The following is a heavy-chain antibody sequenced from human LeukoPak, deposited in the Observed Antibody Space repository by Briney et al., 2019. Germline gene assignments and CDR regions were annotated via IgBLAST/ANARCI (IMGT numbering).Heavy chain of an antibody. D-gene: IGHD2-2*01. CDR1: GGSFSGYY. Sequence: NPSETLSLTCAVYGGSFSGYYWSWIRQPPGKGLEWIGEINHSGSTNYNPSLKSRVTISVDTSKNQFSLKLSSVTAADTAVYYCARLGCSSTSCYRANYWGQGTLVTVSS. CDR3: ARLGCSSTSCYRANY. CDR2: INHSGST. V-gene: IGHV4-34*01. J-gene: IGHJ4*02.